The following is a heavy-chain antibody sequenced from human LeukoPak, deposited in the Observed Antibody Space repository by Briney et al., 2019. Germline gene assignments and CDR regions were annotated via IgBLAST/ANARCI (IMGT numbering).Heavy chain of an antibody. CDR1: GFTFSSYV. J-gene: IGHJ4*02. CDR2: ISGSGHTT. Sequence: GGSLRLSCAASGFTFSSYVMSWVRQAPGKGPEWVSGISGSGHTTYYADSVKGRFTISRDNSKNTLYLQMNSLRDDDSAAYFCARVYLERLTAGYFDHWGQGTQVTVSP. D-gene: IGHD2-8*01. CDR3: ARVYLERLTAGYFDH. V-gene: IGHV3-23*01.